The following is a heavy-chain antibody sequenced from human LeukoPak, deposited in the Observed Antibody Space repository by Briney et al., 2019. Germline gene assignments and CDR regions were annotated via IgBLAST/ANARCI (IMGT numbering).Heavy chain of an antibody. V-gene: IGHV4-59*01. J-gene: IGHJ3*02. Sequence: SETLSLTCTVSVGSISSYFWSWIRQPPGEGLEWIGCIYYSGGTNYNPSLKSRVTISVDTSKNQFSLKLSSVTAADTAVYYCASDHGDYDAFDIWGQGTMVTVSS. CDR2: IYYSGGT. D-gene: IGHD4-17*01. CDR3: ASDHGDYDAFDI. CDR1: VGSISSYF.